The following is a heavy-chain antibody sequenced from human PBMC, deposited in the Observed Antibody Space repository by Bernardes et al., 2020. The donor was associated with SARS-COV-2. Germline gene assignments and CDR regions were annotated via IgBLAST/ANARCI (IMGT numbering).Heavy chain of an antibody. Sequence: VAVQDSCKASGYTFATFGISWVRQAPGQGLEWMGWISPYNYTTRYAQKFQGRVTMTIDTVTSTVYLELRSLMSGDTAIYYCVREAEPTPGTVACAYWGKGTLVNVSS. CDR1: GYTFATFG. CDR2: ISPYNYTT. CDR3: VREAEPTPGTVACAY. J-gene: IGHJ4*02. V-gene: IGHV1-18*01. D-gene: IGHD1-26*01.